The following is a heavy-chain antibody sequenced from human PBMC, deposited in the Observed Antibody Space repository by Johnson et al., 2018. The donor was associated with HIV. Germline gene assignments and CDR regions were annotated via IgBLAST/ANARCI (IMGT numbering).Heavy chain of an antibody. CDR1: GFTFDDYA. J-gene: IGHJ3*02. D-gene: IGHD1-1*01. CDR2: ISWNSGSI. CDR3: ARAVRTGPSPGFVFDI. V-gene: IGHV3-9*01. Sequence: VQLVESGGGLVQPGRSLRLSCAASGFTFDDYAMHWVRQAPGKGLEWVSGISWNSGSIGYADSVKGRFTISRDNAKNSLYLQMNSLRAEDTALYYCARAVRTGPSPGFVFDIWGQGTMVTVSS.